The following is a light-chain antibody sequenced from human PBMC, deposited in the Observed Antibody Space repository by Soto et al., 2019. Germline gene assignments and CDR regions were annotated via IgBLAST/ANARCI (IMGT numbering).Light chain of an antibody. CDR3: QQRSNWPPLT. J-gene: IGKJ4*01. CDR2: DAS. V-gene: IGKV3-11*01. Sequence: EIVLTQSPATLSLSPGERATLSCRASQSVSTFLAWYQQKPGQAHRLLIYDASNRATGIPTRFSGSGSGTDFTLTLSSLEPEDFAVYYCQQRSNWPPLTVGGETNVEIK. CDR1: QSVSTF.